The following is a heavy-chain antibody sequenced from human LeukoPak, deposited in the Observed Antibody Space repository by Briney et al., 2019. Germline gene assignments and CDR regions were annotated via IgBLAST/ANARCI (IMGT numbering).Heavy chain of an antibody. V-gene: IGHV3-48*01. CDR2: ISSNDL. CDR3: ARDSAWSFDY. CDR1: GFTFSSYS. D-gene: IGHD2-8*02. J-gene: IGHJ4*02. Sequence: PGCSLRLSCAASGFTFSSYSMKWVRQAPAKGLEGVSYISSNDLYYPDSVKGRFTISRDNAQNPLYLQMNSLRAEDTAVYYCARDSAWSFDYWGQGTLVTDSS.